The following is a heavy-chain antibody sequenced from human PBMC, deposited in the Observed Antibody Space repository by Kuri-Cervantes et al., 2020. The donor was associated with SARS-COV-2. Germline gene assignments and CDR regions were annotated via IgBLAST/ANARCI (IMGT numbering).Heavy chain of an antibody. V-gene: IGHV1-24*01. CDR1: GYTLSELS. D-gene: IGHD3-22*01. CDR2: FDPEDGET. CDR3: ARIVGGSSGYYFDP. J-gene: IGHJ5*02. Sequence: ASVKVSCKVSGYTLSELSMHWVRQAPGKGLEWMGGFDPEDGETIYAQKFQGGVTMTEDTSTDAAYMELSSLRSEDTAVYYCARIVGGSSGYYFDPWGQGTLVTVSS.